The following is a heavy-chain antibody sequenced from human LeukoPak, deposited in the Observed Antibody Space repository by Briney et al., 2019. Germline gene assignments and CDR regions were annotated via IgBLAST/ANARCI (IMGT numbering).Heavy chain of an antibody. CDR3: AKPYNFWSGHWYY. D-gene: IGHD3-3*01. Sequence: PGGSLRLSCAASGFTFSGYAMSWVRQAPGKGLEWVSAISGSGGDTYYADSVKGRFTISRDNSKNTLYLQMNSLRAEDTAIYYCAKPYNFWSGHWYYWGQGTLVTVSS. CDR2: ISGSGGDT. V-gene: IGHV3-23*01. CDR1: GFTFSGYA. J-gene: IGHJ4*02.